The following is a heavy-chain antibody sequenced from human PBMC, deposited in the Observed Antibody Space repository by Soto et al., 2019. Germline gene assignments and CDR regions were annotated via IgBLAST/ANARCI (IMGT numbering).Heavy chain of an antibody. D-gene: IGHD3-16*02. CDR1: GGSISSSHW. V-gene: IGHV4-4*02. CDR2: IYHANNT. J-gene: IGHJ4*02. CDR3: ARDAGMITFGGVIVLSPFDY. Sequence: SETLSLTCAVSGGSISSSHWWSWVRQPPGKGLEWIGEIYHANNTNYNPSLKSRVTISLDKSKNQFSLKLTSVTAADTAVYYCARDAGMITFGGVIVLSPFDYWGQGTLVTVSS.